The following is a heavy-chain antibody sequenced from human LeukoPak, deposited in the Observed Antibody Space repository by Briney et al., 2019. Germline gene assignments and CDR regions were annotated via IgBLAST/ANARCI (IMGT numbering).Heavy chain of an antibody. V-gene: IGHV4-30-2*01. CDR2: IYHSGST. CDR1: GGSISSGGYS. CDR3: ARGYCSSTSCYDFDY. J-gene: IGHJ4*02. Sequence: PSQTLSLTCAVSGGSISSGGYSWSWIRQPPGKGLGWIGYIYHSGSTYYNPSLKSRVTISVDRSKNQFSLKLSSVTAADTAVYYCARGYCSSTSCYDFDYWGQGTLVTVSS. D-gene: IGHD2-2*01.